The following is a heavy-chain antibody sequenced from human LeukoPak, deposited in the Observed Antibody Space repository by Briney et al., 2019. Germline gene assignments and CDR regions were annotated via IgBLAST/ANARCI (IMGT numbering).Heavy chain of an antibody. D-gene: IGHD3-10*01. V-gene: IGHV3-48*02. CDR1: GFSFTSYS. CDR3: ARANSPLVRGVTFYFDS. Sequence: GGSLRLSCAASGFSFTSYSMNWGRQAPGKGLEGVSYISSSSSTIYYADSVMGRFTISRDNAKNSLYLQMNSLRDEDTAVYFCARANSPLVRGVTFYFDSWGQGTLVTVSS. J-gene: IGHJ4*02. CDR2: ISSSSSTI.